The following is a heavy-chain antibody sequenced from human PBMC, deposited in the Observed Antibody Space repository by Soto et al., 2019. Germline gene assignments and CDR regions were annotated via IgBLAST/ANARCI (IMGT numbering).Heavy chain of an antibody. D-gene: IGHD2-2*01. CDR1: GGSISSGDYF. V-gene: IGHV4-30-4*01. CDR2: IYYSGST. CDR3: ARLHGYCISSSRHGHYPMDV. J-gene: IGHJ6*02. Sequence: PSETLSLTCTVSGGSISSGDYFWSWIRQPPGKGLEWIGYIYYSGSTYYNPSLNSRVTVSVDTSKNQFSLKVTSVTAADTAVYYCARLHGYCISSSRHGHYPMDVWGQGTTVT.